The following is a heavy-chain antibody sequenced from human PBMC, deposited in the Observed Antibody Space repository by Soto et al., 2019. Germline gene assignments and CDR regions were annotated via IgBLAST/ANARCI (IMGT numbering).Heavy chain of an antibody. J-gene: IGHJ4*02. CDR3: AKDGYSSSWYRGYYFDY. Sequence: PGGSLRLSCAASGFTFSVYAMSWVRQAPGKGLEWVSGISWNSGSIGYADSVKGRFTISRDNAKNSLYLQMNSLRAEDTALYYCAKDGYSSSWYRGYYFDYWGQGNLVTVSS. D-gene: IGHD6-13*01. CDR1: GFTFSVYA. CDR2: ISWNSGSI. V-gene: IGHV3-9*01.